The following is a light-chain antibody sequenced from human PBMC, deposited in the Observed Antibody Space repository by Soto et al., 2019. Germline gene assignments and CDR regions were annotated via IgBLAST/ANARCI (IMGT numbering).Light chain of an antibody. Sequence: EIVLTQSPGTLSLSPGERATLSCRASQSVSSSYLAWYQQKPGQAPRLLIYGASSRATGIPDRFSGSGSGTDYSLTISSLEHEDFAAYYCQQYGSSPLVTFGQGTRLEIK. V-gene: IGKV3-20*01. CDR3: QQYGSSPLVT. J-gene: IGKJ5*01. CDR2: GAS. CDR1: QSVSSSY.